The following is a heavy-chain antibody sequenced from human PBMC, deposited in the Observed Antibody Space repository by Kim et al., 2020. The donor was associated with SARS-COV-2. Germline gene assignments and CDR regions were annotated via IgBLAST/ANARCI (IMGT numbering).Heavy chain of an antibody. J-gene: IGHJ4*02. D-gene: IGHD6-19*01. Sequence: ADSVKGRFTIPRDNSKNTLYLQMNRLRAEDTAVYYWARERYSSGWHYFDFWGQGTLVTVSS. CDR3: ARERYSSGWHYFDF. V-gene: IGHV3-33*01.